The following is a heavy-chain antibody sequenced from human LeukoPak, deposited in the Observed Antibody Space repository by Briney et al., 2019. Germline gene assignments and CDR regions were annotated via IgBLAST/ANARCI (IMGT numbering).Heavy chain of an antibody. Sequence: PSETLSLTCSVSGDSVTSGGYYWTWIRQHPGKGLEWIGYVYYTGVTYYSPSLQSRVTISVDASKNQLSLKLSAVTAADTAVYFCAREPRDFYWFETWGKGALVTVS. CDR3: AREPRDFYWFET. J-gene: IGHJ5*02. D-gene: IGHD1-14*01. V-gene: IGHV4-31*03. CDR2: VYYTGVT. CDR1: GDSVTSGGYY.